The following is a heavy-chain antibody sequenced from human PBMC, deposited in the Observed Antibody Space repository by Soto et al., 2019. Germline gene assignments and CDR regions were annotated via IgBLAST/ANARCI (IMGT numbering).Heavy chain of an antibody. CDR1: GLTLSNYP. Sequence: QVQLVESGGGVVQPGRSLRLSCAASGLTLSNYPVHWVRQAPGKGLEWVALISFDGGNKFYADSVKGRFTISRDNSKNTLYLQMNSLRPEDTAVYYCATVPRGPSDPWGQGTLVTVSS. CDR3: ATVPRGPSDP. J-gene: IGHJ5*02. D-gene: IGHD3-10*01. CDR2: ISFDGGNK. V-gene: IGHV3-30-3*01.